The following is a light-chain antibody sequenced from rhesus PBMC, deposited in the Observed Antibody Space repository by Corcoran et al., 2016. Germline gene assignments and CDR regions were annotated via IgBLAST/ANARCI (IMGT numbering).Light chain of an antibody. CDR1: NSDIGYYNA. CDR2: EVN. CDR3: SSYAGSGTFV. Sequence: QAATTQSPSMSGSAGQSVTIFCTGTNSDIGYYNAVSWYQQHPGKAPKLLIFEVNKRPSGVSDRFSGSKSVNTASLTISGLQAEDEADYYCSSYAGSGTFVSGSGTKLTVL. V-gene: IGLV2-19*02. J-gene: IGLJ6*01.